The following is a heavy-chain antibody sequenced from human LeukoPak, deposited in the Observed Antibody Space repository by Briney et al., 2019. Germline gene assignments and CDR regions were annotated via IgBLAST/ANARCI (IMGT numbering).Heavy chain of an antibody. Sequence: GRSLRLSCAASGFTFSSSSMHWVRQAPGKGLEWVAVISYDGSDKYHADFVKGRFTISRDNSKNTLYLQMNSLRAEDTAVYYCARDGYCSNTNCYSWFDVWGQGTLVTVSS. D-gene: IGHD2-2*03. CDR2: ISYDGSDK. CDR3: ARDGYCSNTNCYSWFDV. V-gene: IGHV3-30*01. CDR1: GFTFSSSS. J-gene: IGHJ5*02.